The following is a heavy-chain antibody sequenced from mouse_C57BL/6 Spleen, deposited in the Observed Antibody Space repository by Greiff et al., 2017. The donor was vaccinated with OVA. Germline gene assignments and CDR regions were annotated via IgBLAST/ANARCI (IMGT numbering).Heavy chain of an antibody. D-gene: IGHD3-3*01. J-gene: IGHJ4*01. V-gene: IGHV1-15*01. CDR1: GYTFTDYE. CDR2: IDPETGGT. Sequence: QVQLQQSGAELVRPGASVTLSCKASGYTFTDYEMHWVKQTPVHGLEWIGAIDPETGGTAYNQKFKGKAILTADKSSSTAYMELRSLTSEDSAVYYCTRGGTGDAMDYWGQGTSVTVSS. CDR3: TRGGTGDAMDY.